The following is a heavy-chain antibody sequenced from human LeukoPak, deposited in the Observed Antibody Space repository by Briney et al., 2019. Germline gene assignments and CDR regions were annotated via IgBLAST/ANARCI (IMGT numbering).Heavy chain of an antibody. CDR1: GFTFSSYA. V-gene: IGHV3-23*01. CDR2: ISGSGGST. Sequence: GGSLRLFCAASGFTFSSYAMSWVRQAPGKGLEWVSAISGSGGSTFYADSVKRRFHIHRDNYKHTLYLHMNTLRAEDTPVLHCAKVRPYSSGWNDYWGQGTLVTVSS. J-gene: IGHJ4*02. CDR3: AKVRPYSSGWNDY. D-gene: IGHD6-19*01.